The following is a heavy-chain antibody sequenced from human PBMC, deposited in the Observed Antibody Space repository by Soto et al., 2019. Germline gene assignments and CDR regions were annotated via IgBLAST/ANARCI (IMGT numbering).Heavy chain of an antibody. CDR3: ARDFYDSVGYTWFDS. V-gene: IGHV4-59*01. J-gene: IGHJ5*01. CDR1: GDTSTSYY. Sequence: SETLSLTCTVSGDTSTSYYWGWIRQAPGKGLEWIGHIHNSGTSTHNPSLNGRVTISIDMSKKHFSLKLTSLTSADTAVYYCARDFYDSVGYTWFDSWSQGTLVTVSS. CDR2: IHNSGTS. D-gene: IGHD3-22*01.